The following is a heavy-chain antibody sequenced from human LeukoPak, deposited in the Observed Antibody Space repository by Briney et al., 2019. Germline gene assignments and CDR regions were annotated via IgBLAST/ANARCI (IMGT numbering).Heavy chain of an antibody. CDR2: INPSGGST. D-gene: IGHD5-18*01. Sequence: ASVKVSCKASGYTFTSYYMHWVRQAPGQGLEWMGIINPSGGSTSYAQKFQGRVTITADESTSTAYMELSSLRSEDTAVYYCARVGDTAHDAFDIWGQGTMVTVSS. V-gene: IGHV1-46*01. CDR3: ARVGDTAHDAFDI. CDR1: GYTFTSYY. J-gene: IGHJ3*02.